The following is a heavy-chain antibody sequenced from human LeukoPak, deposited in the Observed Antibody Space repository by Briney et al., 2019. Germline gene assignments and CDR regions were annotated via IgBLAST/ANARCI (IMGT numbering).Heavy chain of an antibody. J-gene: IGHJ6*03. Sequence: GGSLRLSCAASGFTFSSYAMSWVRQAPGKGLEWVSAISGSGGSTYYADSVKGRFSISRDNSKNTLYLQVNSLRAEDTAVYYCAKGLQNYYYYYMDVWGKGTTVTVSS. CDR1: GFTFSSYA. D-gene: IGHD4-11*01. CDR2: ISGSGGST. V-gene: IGHV3-23*01. CDR3: AKGLQNYYYYYMDV.